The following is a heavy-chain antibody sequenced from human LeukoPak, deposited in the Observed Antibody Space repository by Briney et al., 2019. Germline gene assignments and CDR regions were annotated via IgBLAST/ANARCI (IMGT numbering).Heavy chain of an antibody. V-gene: IGHV3-9*01. J-gene: IGHJ4*02. CDR1: GFTFDDYA. D-gene: IGHD2-15*01. CDR3: AKDRGSGGRSGFDY. Sequence: GGSLRLSCAASGFTFDDYAMHWVRQAPGKGLEWVSGISWNSGSIGYADSVKGRFTISRDNAKNSLYLQMNSLRAEDTALYYCAKDRGSGGRSGFDYWGQGTLVTVSS. CDR2: ISWNSGSI.